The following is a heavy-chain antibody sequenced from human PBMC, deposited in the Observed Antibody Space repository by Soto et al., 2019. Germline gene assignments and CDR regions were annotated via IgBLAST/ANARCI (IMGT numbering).Heavy chain of an antibody. D-gene: IGHD4-17*01. CDR1: DGSITSYY. V-gene: IGHV4-59*01. Sequence: PSETLSLTCTVSDGSITSYYWSWVRQAPGKGLEWIGYIYYSGSANYSPSLKSRVTISTDTSKNQLSLKLTSVTAADTAVYYCAREYGDYGENWFDPWGQGTLVTVSS. J-gene: IGHJ5*02. CDR3: AREYGDYGENWFDP. CDR2: IYYSGSA.